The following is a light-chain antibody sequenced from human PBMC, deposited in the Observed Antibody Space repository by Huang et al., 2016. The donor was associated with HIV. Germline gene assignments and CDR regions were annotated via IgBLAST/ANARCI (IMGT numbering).Light chain of an antibody. CDR3: QQYNNWPPYT. J-gene: IGKJ2*01. V-gene: IGKV3-15*01. Sequence: EIVMTQSPATLSVSPGGSATLSCRSSQSVSRNLAWYQQKHGQPPRLLIYGASTRATGTPARCSGSGSGTEFTLTISSLQSEDFAVYYCQQYNNWPPYTFGQGTKLEFK. CDR1: QSVSRN. CDR2: GAS.